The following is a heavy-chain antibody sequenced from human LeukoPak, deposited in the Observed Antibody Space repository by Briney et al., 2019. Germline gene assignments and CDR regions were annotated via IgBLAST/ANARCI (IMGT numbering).Heavy chain of an antibody. Sequence: PSETLSLTCAVYGGSFSGYYWSWIRQPPGKGLEWIGEINHSGSTNYNPSLKSRVTISVDTSKNQFSLKLSSVTAADTAVYYCARGDGDYYMDVWGKGTTVTVSS. CDR3: ARGDGDYYMDV. CDR2: INHSGST. J-gene: IGHJ6*03. V-gene: IGHV4-34*01. D-gene: IGHD4-17*01. CDR1: GGSFSGYY.